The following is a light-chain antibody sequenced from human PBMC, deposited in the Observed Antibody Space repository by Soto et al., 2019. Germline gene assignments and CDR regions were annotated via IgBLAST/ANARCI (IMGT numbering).Light chain of an antibody. CDR3: QQYNNWPLLT. Sequence: EIVMTQSPATLSVSPGERATLSCRASQSVSSYLAWYQQKPGQAPRLLIHGASTRATGIPARFSGSGSGTEFTLTISSLQSEDFAVYYCQQYNNWPLLTFGGGTKVEMK. V-gene: IGKV3-15*01. CDR1: QSVSSY. CDR2: GAS. J-gene: IGKJ4*01.